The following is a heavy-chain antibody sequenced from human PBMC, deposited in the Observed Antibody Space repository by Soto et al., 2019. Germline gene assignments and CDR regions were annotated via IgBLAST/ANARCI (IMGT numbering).Heavy chain of an antibody. J-gene: IGHJ6*02. CDR1: GGSISSGGYY. Sequence: LSLTCTVSGGSISSGGYYLSWIRQHPGKGLEWIGYIYYSGSTYYNPSLKSRVTISVDTSKNQFSLKLSSVTAADTAVYYCARAESSSWPAGGYYGMDVWGQGATVTVSS. V-gene: IGHV4-31*03. CDR3: ARAESSSWPAGGYYGMDV. D-gene: IGHD6-13*01. CDR2: IYYSGST.